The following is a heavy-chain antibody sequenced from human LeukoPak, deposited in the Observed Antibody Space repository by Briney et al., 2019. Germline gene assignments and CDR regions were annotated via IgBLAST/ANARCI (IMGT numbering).Heavy chain of an antibody. CDR2: ISGSGGST. Sequence: GGSLRLSCAASGFTFSGYAMSWVRQAPGKGLEWVSAISGSGGSTYYADSVKGRFTISRDNSKNTLYLQMNSLRAEDTAVYYCARRYIVVVVAAPARYFDYWGQGTLVTVSS. D-gene: IGHD2-15*01. CDR3: ARRYIVVVVAAPARYFDY. J-gene: IGHJ4*02. CDR1: GFTFSGYA. V-gene: IGHV3-23*01.